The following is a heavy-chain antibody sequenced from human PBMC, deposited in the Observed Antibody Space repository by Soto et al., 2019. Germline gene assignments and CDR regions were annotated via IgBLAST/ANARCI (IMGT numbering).Heavy chain of an antibody. CDR3: ARSAWAGRDRGDFDY. CDR2: INPNSGGT. V-gene: IGHV1-2*04. CDR1: GYTFTGYY. D-gene: IGHD3-10*01. J-gene: IGHJ4*02. Sequence: QVQLVQSGAEVKKPGASVKVSCKASGYTFTGYYMHWVRQAPGRGLEWMGWINPNSGGTNYAQKFQGWGTMTRDTSISTAYMELSRLRSDDTAVDYCARSAWAGRDRGDFDYWGQGTLVTVSS.